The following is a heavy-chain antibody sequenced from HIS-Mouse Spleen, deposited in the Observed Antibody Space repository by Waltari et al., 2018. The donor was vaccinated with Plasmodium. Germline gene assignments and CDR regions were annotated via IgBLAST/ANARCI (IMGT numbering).Heavy chain of an antibody. V-gene: IGHV3-30*18. CDR2: RSYDGSNK. CDR3: AKDRRSSSWYVDY. J-gene: IGHJ4*02. D-gene: IGHD6-13*01. CDR1: GFTFSSYG. Sequence: QVQLVESGGGVVQPGGSLRLSCAASGFTFSSYGMHWVRQAPGKGLEWWAVRSYDGSNKDYADAVKGGLTSYRDNSKNTLYMQMNSLSAEDTAVYYCAKDRRSSSWYVDYWGQGTLVTGSS.